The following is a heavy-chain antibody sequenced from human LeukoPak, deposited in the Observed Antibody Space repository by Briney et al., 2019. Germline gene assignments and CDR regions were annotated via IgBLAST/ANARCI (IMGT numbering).Heavy chain of an antibody. CDR1: GYTFTSYY. J-gene: IGHJ1*01. D-gene: IGHD6-13*01. Sequence: GASVKVSCKASGYTFTSYYMHWVRQAPGQGLEWMGIINPSGGSTSYAQKFQGRVTMTRDTSTSTVYMELSSLRSEDTAVYYCARGLPRWSSSWYGYFQHWGQGTLVTVSS. CDR3: ARGLPRWSSSWYGYFQH. CDR2: INPSGGST. V-gene: IGHV1-46*01.